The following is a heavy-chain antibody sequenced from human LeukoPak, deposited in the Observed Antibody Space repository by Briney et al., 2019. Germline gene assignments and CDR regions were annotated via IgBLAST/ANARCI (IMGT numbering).Heavy chain of an antibody. CDR1: GGAFCGDY. V-gene: IGHV4-34*01. CDR2: INHSVRA. D-gene: IGHD3-10*01. Sequence: SETLSLTCAVYGGAFCGDYWSCIPEPPGKGLEWIGEINHSVRANYNPSLKSRVTISVDTSKNQFSLKLSSVTAADTAVYYCARHSPLLWFGETVQRRKYYFDYWGQGTLVTVSS. CDR3: ARHSPLLWFGETVQRRKYYFDY. J-gene: IGHJ4*02.